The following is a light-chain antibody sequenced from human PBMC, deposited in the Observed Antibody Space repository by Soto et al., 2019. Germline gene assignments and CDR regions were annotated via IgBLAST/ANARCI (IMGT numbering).Light chain of an antibody. CDR2: KAS. V-gene: IGKV1-5*03. CDR1: QTISSW. CDR3: QHYNSYSEA. Sequence: DIQMTQSPSTLSGSVGDRVTITCRASQTISSWLAWYQQKPGKAPKLLIYKASTLKSGVPSRFSGGGSGTEFPLTISSLQPDDFATSYCQHYNSYSEAFGQGTKVELK. J-gene: IGKJ1*01.